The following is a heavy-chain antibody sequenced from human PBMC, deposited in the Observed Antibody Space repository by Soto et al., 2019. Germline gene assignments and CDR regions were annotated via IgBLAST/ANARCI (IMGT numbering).Heavy chain of an antibody. CDR3: SRVGGYYGDYPNFDY. CDR2: IYYSGST. D-gene: IGHD4-17*01. CDR1: GSSISPFY. V-gene: IGHV4-59*01. Sequence: PSETLSLTCIVSGSSISPFYWSWIRQPPGKGLEWIGNIYYSGSTNYNPSLKSRVTISVDTSKRQFSLNLYSMTAADTAVYYCSRVGGYYGDYPNFDYWGQGTRATVSS. J-gene: IGHJ4*02.